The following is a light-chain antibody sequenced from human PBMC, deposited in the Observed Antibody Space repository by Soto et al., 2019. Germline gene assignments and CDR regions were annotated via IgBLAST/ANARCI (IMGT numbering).Light chain of an antibody. CDR1: QSVSSSY. Sequence: EIVLTQSPGTLSLSPGERATLSCRASQSVSSSYLARYQQKPGQAPRLLIYGASSSATGIPDRFSGSGSGTDFTLTISILEPEDFAVYYCQQYGSSSWTFGQGTKVDI. CDR3: QQYGSSSWT. J-gene: IGKJ1*01. CDR2: GAS. V-gene: IGKV3-20*01.